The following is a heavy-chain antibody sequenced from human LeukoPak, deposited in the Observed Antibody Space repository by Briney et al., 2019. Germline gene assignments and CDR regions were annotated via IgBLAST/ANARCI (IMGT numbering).Heavy chain of an antibody. CDR1: GGTFSSYA. Sequence: ASVKVSCKASGGTFSSYAISWVRQAPGQGLEWMGGIIPIFGTANYAQKFQGRVTITADESTSTAYMALSSLRSEDTAVYYCARSPRYYDSSGLQAYYFDYWGQGTLVTVSS. D-gene: IGHD3-22*01. V-gene: IGHV1-69*13. J-gene: IGHJ4*02. CDR3: ARSPRYYDSSGLQAYYFDY. CDR2: IIPIFGTA.